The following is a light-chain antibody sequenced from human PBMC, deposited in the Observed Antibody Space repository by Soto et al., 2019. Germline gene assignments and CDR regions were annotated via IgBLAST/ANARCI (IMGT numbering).Light chain of an antibody. J-gene: IGLJ2*01. CDR2: DVF. CDR3: SSYTSSHVV. CDR1: SSNVGSNNL. V-gene: IGLV2-23*02. Sequence: QSVLTQPASVSGSPGQSITISCTGTSSNVGSNNLVSWYQHHLGKIPKVLIYDVFKRPSGLSDRFSGSRSGNTASLTVSGLQAEDEADYYCSSYTSSHVVFGGGTKLTVL.